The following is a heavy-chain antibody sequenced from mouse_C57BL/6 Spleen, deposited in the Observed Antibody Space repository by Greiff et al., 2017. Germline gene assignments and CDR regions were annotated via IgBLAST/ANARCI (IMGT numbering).Heavy chain of an antibody. Sequence: EVHLVESEGGLVQPGSSMKLSCTASGFTFSDYYMAWVRQVPEKGLEWVANINYDGSSTYYLDSLKSRFIISRDNAKNILYLQMSSLKSEDTATYYCARWGYYGSSYKYFDYWGQGTTLTVSS. CDR1: GFTFSDYY. V-gene: IGHV5-16*01. CDR3: ARWGYYGSSYKYFDY. CDR2: INYDGSST. D-gene: IGHD1-1*01. J-gene: IGHJ2*01.